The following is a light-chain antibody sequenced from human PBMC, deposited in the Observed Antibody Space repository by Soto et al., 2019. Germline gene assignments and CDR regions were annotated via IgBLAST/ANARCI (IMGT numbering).Light chain of an antibody. J-gene: IGKJ5*01. CDR2: GAS. Sequence: DVQMTQSPSSLSASVGDRVTITCRASQNIKNYLSWYQQKPGKAPRVVIFGASLLQSGVPSTFIAYGSGTDFTLTISSLRPDDFATYYGLQSHSTPLTFGQGTRLDI. V-gene: IGKV1-39*01. CDR3: LQSHSTPLT. CDR1: QNIKNY.